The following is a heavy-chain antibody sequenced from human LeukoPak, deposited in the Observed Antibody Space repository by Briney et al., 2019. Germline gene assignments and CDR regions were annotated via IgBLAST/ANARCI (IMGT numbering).Heavy chain of an antibody. Sequence: ASVKVSCKASGFTLIDYIHWVRQEPRQGLQWMGWIKPNSGDTEYAQKFQGRVTMTRDTSISTVYMELSSLRSDDTAVYYCARADSVPAGDYHYWYMDVWGKGTTVTVSS. CDR3: ARADSVPAGDYHYWYMDV. J-gene: IGHJ6*03. CDR2: IKPNSGDT. CDR1: GFTLIDY. V-gene: IGHV1-2*02. D-gene: IGHD6-13*01.